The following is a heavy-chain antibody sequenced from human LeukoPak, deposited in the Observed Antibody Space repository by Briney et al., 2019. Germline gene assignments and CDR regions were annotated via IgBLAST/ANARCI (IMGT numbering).Heavy chain of an antibody. Sequence: SSVKVSCKXSGGTFSSYAISWVRQAPRQGLEWMGGIIPIFGTANYSQKFQGRVTITADESTSTAYMELSSLRSEDTAVYYCARDAEDTAMASWPWGQGTLVTVSS. CDR1: GGTFSSYA. D-gene: IGHD5-18*01. CDR2: IIPIFGTA. J-gene: IGHJ5*02. CDR3: ARDAEDTAMASWP. V-gene: IGHV1-69*01.